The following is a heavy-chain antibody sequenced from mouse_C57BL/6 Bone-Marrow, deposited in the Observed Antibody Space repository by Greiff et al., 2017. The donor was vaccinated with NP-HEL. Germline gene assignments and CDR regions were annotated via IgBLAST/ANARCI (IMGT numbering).Heavy chain of an antibody. CDR1: GFNIKNTY. V-gene: IGHV14-3*01. J-gene: IGHJ4*01. D-gene: IGHD1-1*01. CDR3: ARWGFYYYGSSPFYYAMDY. CDR2: IDPANGNT. Sequence: EVMLVESVAELVRPGASVKLSCTASGFNIKNTYMHWVKQRPEQGLEWIGRIDPANGNTKYAPKFQGKATITADTSSNTAYLQLSSLTSEDTAIYYCARWGFYYYGSSPFYYAMDYWGQGTSVTVSS.